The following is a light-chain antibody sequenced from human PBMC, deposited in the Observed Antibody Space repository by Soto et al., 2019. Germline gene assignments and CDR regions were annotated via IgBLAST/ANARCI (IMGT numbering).Light chain of an antibody. J-gene: IGKJ1*01. CDR2: DAS. Sequence: DIQMTQSPSTLSASVGDRVTITCRASQSISSWLAWYQQKPGKAPRLLIYDASYLKRGVPSRFSGSGSGTEFTLTISVLQPDDIGSYYCQQYNNCWTFGRGTKVEI. CDR1: QSISSW. V-gene: IGKV1-5*01. CDR3: QQYNNCWT.